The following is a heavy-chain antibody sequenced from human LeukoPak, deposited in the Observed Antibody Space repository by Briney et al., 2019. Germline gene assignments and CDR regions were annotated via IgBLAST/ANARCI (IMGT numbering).Heavy chain of an antibody. D-gene: IGHD2-2*02. CDR1: GFTFSSYW. CDR2: INSDGSST. V-gene: IGHV3-74*01. J-gene: IGHJ6*02. CDR3: ARGYRETYYYYYGMDV. Sequence: GGSLRLSCAASGFTFSSYWMHWVRQAPGKGLVWVSRINSDGSSTSYADSVKGRFTISRDNAKNTLYLQMNSLRAEDTAVYYCARGYRETYYYYYGMDVWGQGTTVTVPS.